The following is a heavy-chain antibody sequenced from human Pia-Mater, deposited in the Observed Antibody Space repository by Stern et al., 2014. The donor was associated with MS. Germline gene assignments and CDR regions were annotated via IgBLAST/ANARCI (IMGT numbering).Heavy chain of an antibody. CDR2: MNPDSGET. CDR1: GYTFTSDD. Sequence: VQLVQSGAEVRKPGASVKVSCKASGYTFTSDDINWVRQAPGKGLEWMGWMNPDSGETGYAQKFQGRVTMTRDTSITTAFMVRTNLRSDDTAVYYCTKAWDSWGPGTLIIVSS. CDR3: TKAWDS. V-gene: IGHV1-8*01. J-gene: IGHJ5*01.